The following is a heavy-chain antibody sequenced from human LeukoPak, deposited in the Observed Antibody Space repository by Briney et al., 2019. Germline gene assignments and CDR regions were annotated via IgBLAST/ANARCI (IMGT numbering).Heavy chain of an antibody. Sequence: GGSLRLSCAASGFTVSRNYMSWVRQTPGKGLAWVSVLYSGGNTYYADSVKGRFTISRDNSKNMLFLQMNSLRAEDTAVYYCARVGRGDTYGYVDYWGQGTLVTVSS. CDR1: GFTVSRNY. D-gene: IGHD5-18*01. CDR2: LYSGGNT. V-gene: IGHV3-66*01. J-gene: IGHJ4*02. CDR3: ARVGRGDTYGYVDY.